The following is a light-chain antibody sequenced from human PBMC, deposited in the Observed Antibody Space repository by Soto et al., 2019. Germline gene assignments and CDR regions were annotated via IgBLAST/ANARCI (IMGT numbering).Light chain of an antibody. V-gene: IGKV3-11*01. CDR2: DAS. CDR1: QSVRSY. Sequence: EIVLTQSPATLSLSPGERATLSCRASQSVRSYLAWYQQKHGQAPRLLIYDASNRATGIPARFSGGGSGTDFTLTISSLEPEDFAVYYCQQRSNWPATFGQGTKLEIK. CDR3: QQRSNWPAT. J-gene: IGKJ2*01.